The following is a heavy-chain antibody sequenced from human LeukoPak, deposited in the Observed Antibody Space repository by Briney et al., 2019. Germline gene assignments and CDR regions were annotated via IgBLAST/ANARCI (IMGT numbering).Heavy chain of an antibody. J-gene: IGHJ5*02. CDR2: ISTYNGNT. CDR1: GYTFTKYG. D-gene: IGHD2-2*01. V-gene: IGHV1-18*01. Sequence: ASVKVSCKASGYTFTKYGITWVRQAPGQGLEWMGWISTYNGNTNYAQKLQGRVTMTTDTSTSTAYMELRSLRSDDTAVYYCARSSIVVVPAARGFDPWGQGTLVTVSS. CDR3: ARSSIVVVPAARGFDP.